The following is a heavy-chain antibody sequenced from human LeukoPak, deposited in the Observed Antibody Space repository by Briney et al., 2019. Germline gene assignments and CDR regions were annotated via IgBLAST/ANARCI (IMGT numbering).Heavy chain of an antibody. Sequence: GGSLRLSCAPSGFTFSRHGMHWVRQAPGKGLEWVSVFYSGGDTHYADSVKGRFTISRDNSKNTLYLQMNSLRAEDTAVYYCARDSTGYWYFDLWGRGTLVSVSS. D-gene: IGHD3-3*02. V-gene: IGHV3-53*01. CDR1: GFTFSRHG. CDR3: ARDSTGYWYFDL. CDR2: FYSGGDT. J-gene: IGHJ2*01.